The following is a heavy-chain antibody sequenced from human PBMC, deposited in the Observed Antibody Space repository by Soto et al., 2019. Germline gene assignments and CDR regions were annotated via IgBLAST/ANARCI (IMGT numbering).Heavy chain of an antibody. D-gene: IGHD3-3*01. V-gene: IGHV3-23*01. CDR2: ISGSGGST. CDR1: GFTFSSYA. Sequence: GGSLRLSCAASGFTFSSYAMSWVRQAPGKGLEWVSAISGSGGSTYYADSVKGRFTISRDNSKNTLYLQMNSLRAEDTAVYYCAKESPRENYDFWSGYYLGYFDYWGQGTLVTVSS. J-gene: IGHJ4*02. CDR3: AKESPRENYDFWSGYYLGYFDY.